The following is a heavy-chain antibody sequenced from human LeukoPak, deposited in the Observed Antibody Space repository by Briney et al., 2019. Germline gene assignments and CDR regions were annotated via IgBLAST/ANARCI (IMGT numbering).Heavy chain of an antibody. D-gene: IGHD5-24*01. CDR3: ARDGKATNDY. CDR2: TSGNGGTT. V-gene: IGHV3-64*01. CDR1: GFTFSNYA. J-gene: IGHJ4*02. Sequence: GGSLRLSCAASGFTFSNYAMQWVRQAPEKRLEYVSGTSGNGGTTYYANSVKGRFTMSRDNSRNMLYLQMGSLRPEDTAVYYCARDGKATNDYWGQGTLVTVSS.